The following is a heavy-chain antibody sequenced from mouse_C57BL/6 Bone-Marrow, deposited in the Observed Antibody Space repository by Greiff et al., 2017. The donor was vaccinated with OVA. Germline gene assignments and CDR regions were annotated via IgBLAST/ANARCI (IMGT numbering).Heavy chain of an antibody. J-gene: IGHJ2*01. CDR1: GYTFTSYW. CDR2: IDPSDSYT. Sequence: QVQLKQPGAELVMPGASVKLSCKASGYTFTSYWMHWVKQRPGQGLEWIGEIDPSDSYTNYNQKFKGKSTLTVDKSSSTAYMQLSSLTSEDSAVYYCATGIYYDYYWGQGTTLTVSS. V-gene: IGHV1-69*01. D-gene: IGHD2-4*01. CDR3: ATGIYYDYY.